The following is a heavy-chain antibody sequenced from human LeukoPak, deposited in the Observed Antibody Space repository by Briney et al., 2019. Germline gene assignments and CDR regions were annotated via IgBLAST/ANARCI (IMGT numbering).Heavy chain of an antibody. V-gene: IGHV4-39*07. J-gene: IGHJ6*03. D-gene: IGHD3-10*01. CDR3: ARTTEEYYGSGKYRKYYSYYYYMDV. Sequence: SDTLSLTCTVSGASISSSSSYWGWIRQPPGKGLEWLGNIYSRGNTYYKPSLRSRVTISVDTSKNQFSLKLKSVTAADTAVYYCARTTEEYYGSGKYRKYYSYYYYMDVWGKGTTVTVSS. CDR2: IYSRGNT. CDR1: GASISSSSSY.